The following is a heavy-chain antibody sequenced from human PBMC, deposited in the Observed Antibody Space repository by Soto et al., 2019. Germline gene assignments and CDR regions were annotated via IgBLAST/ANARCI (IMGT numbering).Heavy chain of an antibody. J-gene: IGHJ6*02. D-gene: IGHD6-13*01. CDR3: AREASAAAGIYYHYYGMDV. V-gene: IGHV1-18*01. CDR1: GYTFTSYG. Sequence: ASVKVSCKASGYTFTSYGIDWVRQAPGQGLEWLGWISAYDGNTNYAQKLQCRVTMTTDTSTSTAYMELRSLRSDDTAVYYCAREASAAAGIYYHYYGMDVWGQGTTVTVSS. CDR2: ISAYDGNT.